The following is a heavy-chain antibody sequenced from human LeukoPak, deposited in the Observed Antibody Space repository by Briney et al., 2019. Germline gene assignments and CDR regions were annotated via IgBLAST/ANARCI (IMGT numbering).Heavy chain of an antibody. CDR3: AADSLYCSSTSCYEYYYYMDV. D-gene: IGHD2-2*01. CDR2: IIPIFGTA. CDR1: GGTFSSYA. Sequence: ASVKVSCKASGGTFSSYAISWVRQAPGQGLEWMGGIIPIFGTANYAQKFQGRVTITTDESTSTAYMELSSLRSEDTAVYYCAADSLYCSSTSCYEYYYYMDVWGKGTTVTVPS. J-gene: IGHJ6*03. V-gene: IGHV1-69*05.